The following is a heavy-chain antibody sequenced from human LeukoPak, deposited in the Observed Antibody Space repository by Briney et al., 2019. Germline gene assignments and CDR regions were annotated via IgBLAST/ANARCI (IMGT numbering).Heavy chain of an antibody. J-gene: IGHJ3*02. Sequence: SVKVSCKASGGTFSSYAISWVRQAPGQGLEWMGGIIPIFGTANYAQKFQGRVTITADESTSTAYMELSSPRSEDTAVYYCARDRTRYSYGPYDAFDIWGQGTMVTVSS. D-gene: IGHD5-18*01. V-gene: IGHV1-69*13. CDR3: ARDRTRYSYGPYDAFDI. CDR2: IIPIFGTA. CDR1: GGTFSSYA.